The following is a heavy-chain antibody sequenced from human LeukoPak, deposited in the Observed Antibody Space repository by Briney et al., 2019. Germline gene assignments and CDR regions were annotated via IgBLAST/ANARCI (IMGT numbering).Heavy chain of an antibody. CDR2: IYYSGST. J-gene: IGHJ4*02. CDR1: GGSISSSSYY. D-gene: IGHD3-10*01. V-gene: IGHV4-39*01. CDR3: ARHLYYGSGIPSSGIDY. Sequence: SETLSLTCTVSGGSISSSSYYWGWIRQPPGKGLEWIGSIYYSGSTYYNPSLKSRVTISVDTSKNQFSLKLSSVTAADTAVYYCARHLYYGSGIPSSGIDYWGQGTLVTVSS.